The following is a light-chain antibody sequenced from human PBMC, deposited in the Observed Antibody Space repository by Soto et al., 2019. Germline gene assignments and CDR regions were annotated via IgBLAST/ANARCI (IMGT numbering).Light chain of an antibody. CDR1: SSDFGSYSV. Sequence: QSALTQPASVSGSPGQLITISCTGTSSDFGSYSVVSWYQQHPGKAPKLLIYEGTKRPSGVSRRFSGSESGNTASLTISGLQAEDEADYYCHSYARGTLVFGGGTKLTVL. CDR3: HSYARGTLV. CDR2: EGT. J-gene: IGLJ3*02. V-gene: IGLV2-23*01.